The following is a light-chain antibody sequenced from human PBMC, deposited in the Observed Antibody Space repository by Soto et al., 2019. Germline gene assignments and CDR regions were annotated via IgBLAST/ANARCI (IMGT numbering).Light chain of an antibody. V-gene: IGKV1-27*01. CDR2: AAS. Sequence: DIQLTQSPASLAASVGDRVTITCRASQGISNFGAWYQQKPGGSPKLLIHAASTLQSGAPSRFSGSGAGAHFTLSISNLQPEDVGPFYWQKYNCAPPIFGDGTRVEI. CDR3: QKYNCAPPI. CDR1: QGISNF. J-gene: IGKJ1*01.